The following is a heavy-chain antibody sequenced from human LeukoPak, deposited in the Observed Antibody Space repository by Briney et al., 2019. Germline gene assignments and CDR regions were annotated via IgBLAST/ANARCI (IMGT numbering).Heavy chain of an antibody. D-gene: IGHD1-26*01. CDR3: ARGSATTLYYYYYYMDV. J-gene: IGHJ6*03. CDR2: SSSDGDNE. V-gene: IGHV3-30*01. Sequence: GGSLRLSCAASGFSFSNNPMHWVRQAPGRGLEWVAVSSSDGDNEYYANSVKGRFTISRDNSKNTLYLQMDSLRPEDTAVYYCARGSATTLYYYYYYMDVWGKGTTVTVSS. CDR1: GFSFSNNP.